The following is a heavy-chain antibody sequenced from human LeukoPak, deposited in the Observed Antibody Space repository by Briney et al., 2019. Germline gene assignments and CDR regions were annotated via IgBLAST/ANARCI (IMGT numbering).Heavy chain of an antibody. Sequence: GGSLGLSCVASGTTFSNYAVSWVRQAPEKGLDWVSVISGSAHKIRYADSVKGRFTISRDNSENIVYLQMNNLRVEDTAVYYCAGRPTGYSSGYIHWGQGTLVTVSS. CDR3: AGRPTGYSSGYIH. V-gene: IGHV3-23*01. CDR2: ISGSAHKI. D-gene: IGHD5-18*01. J-gene: IGHJ4*02. CDR1: GTTFSNYA.